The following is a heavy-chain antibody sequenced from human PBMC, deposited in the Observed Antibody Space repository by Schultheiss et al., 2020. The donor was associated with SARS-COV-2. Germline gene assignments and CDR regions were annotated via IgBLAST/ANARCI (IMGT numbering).Heavy chain of an antibody. CDR3: ANIPQLVLMYFDY. CDR1: GGSISSYY. Sequence: SETLSLTCTVSGGSISSYYWSWIRQPPGKGLEWIGYIYYSGSTNYNPSLKSRVTISVDTSKNQFSLKLSSVTAADTAVYYCANIPQLVLMYFDYWGQGTLVTVSS. D-gene: IGHD6-6*01. CDR2: IYYSGST. J-gene: IGHJ4*02. V-gene: IGHV4-59*01.